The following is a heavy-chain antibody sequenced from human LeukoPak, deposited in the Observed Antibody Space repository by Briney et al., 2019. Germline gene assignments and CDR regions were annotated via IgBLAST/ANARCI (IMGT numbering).Heavy chain of an antibody. CDR2: MNPNSGNT. CDR3: ARAYGSGSYAIDY. Sequence: ASLKVSCKASGYTFTSSDINWVRQATGQGLEWMGWMNPNSGNTGYAQKFQGRVTMARNTSISTAYMELSSLRSEDTAVYYCARAYGSGSYAIDYWGQGTLVTVSS. V-gene: IGHV1-8*01. D-gene: IGHD3-10*01. CDR1: GYTFTSSD. J-gene: IGHJ4*02.